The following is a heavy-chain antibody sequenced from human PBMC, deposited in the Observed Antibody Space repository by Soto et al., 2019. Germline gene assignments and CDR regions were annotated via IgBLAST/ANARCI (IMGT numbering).Heavy chain of an antibody. CDR3: VRGPYNYNSRYFDY. J-gene: IGHJ4*02. V-gene: IGHV4-34*01. D-gene: IGHD1-1*01. CDR2: INHSGIT. Sequence: SETLSLTCTVSGGSFSGYFWTWIRQPPGKGLEWLAEINHSGITNYNPSVESRVSMSVDTSRNQFSLRLYSVTAADTAVYYCVRGPYNYNSRYFDYWGQGTLVTVSS. CDR1: GGSFSGYF.